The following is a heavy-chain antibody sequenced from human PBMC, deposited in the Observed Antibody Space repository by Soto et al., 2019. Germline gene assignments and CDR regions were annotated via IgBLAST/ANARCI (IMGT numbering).Heavy chain of an antibody. D-gene: IGHD5-18*01. CDR2: IYPGDSET. J-gene: IGHJ6*02. V-gene: IGHV5-51*01. CDR3: ARRRDGYDGVYGMDV. Sequence: PGESLKISCQGSGYSFTDYWIAWVRQMPGKGLEWMGVIYPGDSETKYSPSFQGQVTISADKSISTAYVQWSSLKATDTAMYYCARRRDGYDGVYGMDVWGQGTTVTVSS. CDR1: GYSFTDYW.